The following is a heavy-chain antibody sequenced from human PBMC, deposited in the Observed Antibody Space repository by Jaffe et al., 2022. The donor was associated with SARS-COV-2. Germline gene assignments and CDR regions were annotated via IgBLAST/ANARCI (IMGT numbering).Heavy chain of an antibody. D-gene: IGHD1-26*01. V-gene: IGHV3-48*02. J-gene: IGHJ6*02. CDR1: GFTFSSYS. CDR3: AREKGELLNYYYYGMDV. CDR2: ISSSSSTI. Sequence: EVQLVESGGGLVQPGGSLRLSCAASGFTFSSYSMNWVRQAPGKGLEWVSYISSSSSTIYYADSVKGRFTISRDNAKNSLYLQMNSLRDEDTAVYYCAREKGELLNYYYYGMDVWGQGTTVTVSS.